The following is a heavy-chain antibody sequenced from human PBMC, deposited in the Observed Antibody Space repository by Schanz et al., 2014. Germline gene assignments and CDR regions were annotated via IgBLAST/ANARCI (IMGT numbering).Heavy chain of an antibody. J-gene: IGHJ4*02. CDR3: ARDKGGYYPFDY. CDR1: GFSFSDYW. D-gene: IGHD3-3*01. Sequence: EVQLVESEGGLVQPGGSLRLSCEGSGFSFSDYWMGWVRQAPGKGLEWVANIKKDGSENYYADSVKGRFIISRDNAKNTLYLEMTSLRVEDTAVYYCARDKGGYYPFDYWGQGTLVTVSS. V-gene: IGHV3-7*01. CDR2: IKKDGSEN.